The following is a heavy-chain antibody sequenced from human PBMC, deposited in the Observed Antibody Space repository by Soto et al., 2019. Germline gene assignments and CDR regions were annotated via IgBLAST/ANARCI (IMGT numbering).Heavy chain of an antibody. CDR2: IHHSGYT. J-gene: IGHJ5*02. D-gene: IGHD1-7*01. CDR1: GDSVSSGSHF. Sequence: SETLSLTCIVSGDSVSSGSHFWGWIRQPPGKGLEWIGSIHHSGYTFYNASLRSRVTMFVDTSKNHFSLKLNSVTAADTAVYYCVRRAGTTTSRWFDPWGQGILVTVSS. CDR3: VRRAGTTTSRWFDP. V-gene: IGHV4-39*02.